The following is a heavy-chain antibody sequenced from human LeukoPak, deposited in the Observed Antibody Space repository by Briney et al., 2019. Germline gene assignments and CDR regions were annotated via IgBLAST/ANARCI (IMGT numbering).Heavy chain of an antibody. CDR3: ARDSNRARGIDY. Sequence: GGSLRLSCAASGFTFSSYGMHWVRQAPGKGLEWVSYISSSGSTIYYADSVKGRFTISRDNAKNSLYLQMNSLRAEDTAVYYCARDSNRARGIDYWGQGTLVTVSS. J-gene: IGHJ4*02. V-gene: IGHV3-48*04. CDR1: GFTFSSYG. CDR2: ISSSGSTI. D-gene: IGHD2-8*01.